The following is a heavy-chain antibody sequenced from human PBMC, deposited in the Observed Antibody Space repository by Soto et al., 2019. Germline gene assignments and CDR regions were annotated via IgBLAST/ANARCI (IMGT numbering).Heavy chain of an antibody. CDR3: ARRGKKSFYYYMDV. CDR2: VFSSGST. J-gene: IGHJ6*03. CDR1: GGSISSYY. Sequence: QVQLQESGPGLVKPSETLSLTCTVSGGSISSYYWTWVRQSPGKGLEWIGYVFSSGSTNYNPSLKSRVTISLDTSKNQFSLKVISVTAADTAVYYCARRGKKSFYYYMDVWGKGTTVTVSS. V-gene: IGHV4-59*08.